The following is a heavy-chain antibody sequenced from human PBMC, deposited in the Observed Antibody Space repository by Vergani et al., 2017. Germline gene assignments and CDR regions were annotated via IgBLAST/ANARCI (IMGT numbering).Heavy chain of an antibody. J-gene: IGHJ6*03. V-gene: IGHV4-31*03. CDR3: ARDKLERDYYYMDV. CDR1: GGSISSGGYY. D-gene: IGHD1-1*01. CDR2: IYYSGST. Sequence: QVQLQESGPGLVKPSQTLSLTCTVSGGSISSGGYYWSWIRQHPGKGLEWIGYIYYSGSTYYNPSLKSRVTISVDTSKNQFSLKLSSVTAADTAVYYCARDKLERDYYYMDVWGKGTTVTVSS.